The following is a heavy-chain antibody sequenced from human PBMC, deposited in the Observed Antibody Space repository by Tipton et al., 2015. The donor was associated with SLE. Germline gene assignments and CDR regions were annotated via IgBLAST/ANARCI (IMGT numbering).Heavy chain of an antibody. D-gene: IGHD2/OR15-2a*01. J-gene: IGHJ2*01. CDR3: ARGSSMGHFDL. V-gene: IGHV4-34*01. Sequence: TLSLTCAVYAGSFGGYYWSWIRQPPGKGLEWIGEINHSGSTNYNPSLKSRVTISVDTSKNQFSLKLSSVTAADTAVYYCARGSSMGHFDLWGRGTLVTVSS. CDR1: AGSFGGYY. CDR2: INHSGST.